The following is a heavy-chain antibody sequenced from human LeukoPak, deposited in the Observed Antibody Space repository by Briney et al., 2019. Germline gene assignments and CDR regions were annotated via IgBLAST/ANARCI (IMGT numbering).Heavy chain of an antibody. CDR3: ARVAYGDFWSGDYYFDY. D-gene: IGHD3-3*01. V-gene: IGHV4-4*07. Sequence: SETLSLTCTVSGGSISNYYWSWVRQPAGKGLEWIGRIYTSGSTNYNPSLKSRVTMSVDTSKNQFSLKLSSVTAADTAVYYCARVAYGDFWSGDYYFDYWGQGTLVTVSS. CDR1: GGSISNYY. J-gene: IGHJ4*02. CDR2: IYTSGST.